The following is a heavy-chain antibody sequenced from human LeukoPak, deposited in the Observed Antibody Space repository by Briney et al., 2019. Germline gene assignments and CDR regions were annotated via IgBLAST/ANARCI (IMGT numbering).Heavy chain of an antibody. CDR2: ISSSSDTI. CDR3: ARDRGEYYFDY. CDR1: EFTFSSYR. D-gene: IGHD7-27*01. Sequence: GGSLRLPCAASEFTFSSYRMNWVRQAPGEGLEWVSYISSSSDTIYYADSVRGRFTISRDNAKNSLYLQMNSLRAEDTAVYYCARDRGEYYFDYWGQGTLVTVSS. J-gene: IGHJ4*02. V-gene: IGHV3-48*01.